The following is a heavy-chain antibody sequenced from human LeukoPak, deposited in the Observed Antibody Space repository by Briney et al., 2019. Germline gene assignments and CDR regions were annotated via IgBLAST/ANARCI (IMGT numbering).Heavy chain of an antibody. CDR2: ISYSGST. J-gene: IGHJ4*02. D-gene: IGHD5-18*01. Sequence: SETLSLTCAVYGGSFSGYYWSWIRQPPGKGLEWIGYISYSGSTNYNPSLKSRVTISVDTSKNQFSLKLSSVTAADTAVYYCARDVDTANDYWGQGTLVTVSS. V-gene: IGHV4-59*12. CDR3: ARDVDTANDY. CDR1: GGSFSGYY.